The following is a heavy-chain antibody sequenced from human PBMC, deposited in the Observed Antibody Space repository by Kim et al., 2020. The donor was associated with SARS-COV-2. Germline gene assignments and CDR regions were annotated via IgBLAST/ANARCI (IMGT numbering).Heavy chain of an antibody. Sequence: TYYADSVKGRFTISRDNSKNTLYLQMNSLRAEDTAVYYCAKGMTTENVDYWGQGTLVTVSS. D-gene: IGHD4-17*01. J-gene: IGHJ4*02. CDR3: AKGMTTENVDY. CDR2: T. V-gene: IGHV3-23*01.